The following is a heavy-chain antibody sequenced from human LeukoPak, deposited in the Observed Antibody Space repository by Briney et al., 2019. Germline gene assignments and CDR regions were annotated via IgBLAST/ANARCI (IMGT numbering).Heavy chain of an antibody. CDR3: ARDGGTVVVPAAIPLDY. CDR1: GFTFSSYS. D-gene: IGHD2-2*01. CDR2: ISSSSSYI. V-gene: IGHV3-21*01. Sequence: GGSLRLSCAASGFTFSSYSMNWVRQALGKGLEWVSFISSSSSYIYYADSVKGRFTISRDNAKNSLYLQMNSLRAEDTAVYYCARDGGTVVVPAAIPLDYWGQGILVTVSS. J-gene: IGHJ4*02.